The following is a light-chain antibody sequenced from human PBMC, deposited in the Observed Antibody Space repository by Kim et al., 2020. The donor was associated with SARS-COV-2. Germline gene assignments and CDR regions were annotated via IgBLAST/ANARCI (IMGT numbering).Light chain of an antibody. Sequence: SINCNSSQDLLASINNQNYLVWYQQKPRRPPVLHIYWASTRESGVPDLFSGSGSETDFTLTLSSLRAEDVAVYYCQQYDANPRTFRQETKLEI. CDR1: QDLLASINNQNY. J-gene: IGKJ2*01. CDR3: QQYDANPRT. CDR2: WAS. V-gene: IGKV4-1*01.